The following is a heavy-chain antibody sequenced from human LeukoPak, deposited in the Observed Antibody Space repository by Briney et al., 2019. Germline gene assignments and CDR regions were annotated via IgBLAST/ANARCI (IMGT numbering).Heavy chain of an antibody. CDR1: GFTFSDYT. J-gene: IGHJ4*02. Sequence: GGSLRLSCAASGFTFSDYTMNWVRQAPGKGLEWVSSISSSSSYIYYADSVKGRFTISRDNAKNSLYLQMNSLRAEDTAVYYCASMSIAVAGTFYFDYWGQGTLVTVSS. D-gene: IGHD6-19*01. V-gene: IGHV3-21*01. CDR3: ASMSIAVAGTFYFDY. CDR2: ISSSSSYI.